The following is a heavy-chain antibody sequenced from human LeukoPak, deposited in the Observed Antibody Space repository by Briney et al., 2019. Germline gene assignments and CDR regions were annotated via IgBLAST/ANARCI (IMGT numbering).Heavy chain of an antibody. CDR1: GFTFDDYA. D-gene: IGHD2-2*01. J-gene: IGHJ6*02. V-gene: IGHV3-9*01. Sequence: GGSLRLSCAASGFTFDDYAMHWVRQAPGEGPEWVSGISWSGDIIAYADSVKGRFTISRDNAKNSQYLQMNSLKAEDTALYYCAKDNQPQSYYYYGMDVWGQGTTVTVSS. CDR3: AKDNQPQSYYYYGMDV. CDR2: ISWSGDII.